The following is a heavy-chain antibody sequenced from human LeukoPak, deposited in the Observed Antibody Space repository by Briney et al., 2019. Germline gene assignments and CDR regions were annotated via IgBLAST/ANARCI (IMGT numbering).Heavy chain of an antibody. CDR1: GFTFNTYG. J-gene: IGHJ4*02. D-gene: IGHD3-16*02. V-gene: IGHV3-30*02. CDR3: AKDLYDYVWGSYRYNDFDY. CDR2: IRFDGSNK. Sequence: GGSLRLSCAASGFTFNTYGMHWVRQAPGKGLEWVAFIRFDGSNKYYADSVKGRFTISRDNSKNTLYLQMNSLRAEDTAVYYCAKDLYDYVWGSYRYNDFDYWGQGTLVTVSS.